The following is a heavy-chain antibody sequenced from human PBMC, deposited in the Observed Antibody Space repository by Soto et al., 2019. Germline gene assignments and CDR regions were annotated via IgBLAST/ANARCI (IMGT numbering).Heavy chain of an antibody. CDR1: GFSVNDIY. D-gene: IGHD2-2*01. CDR2: ISGGGGA. Sequence: EVQLVESGGGLVQPGGSLRLSCVASGFSVNDIYMSWVRQGPGKGLEWVSIISGGGGAYYADSVKGRFTISRDNSKNTLYLQMTSLRADDTAVYYCTSEGPDCTTTSCYQRGFDYWGQGTLVTVSS. CDR3: TSEGPDCTTTSCYQRGFDY. V-gene: IGHV3-66*01. J-gene: IGHJ4*02.